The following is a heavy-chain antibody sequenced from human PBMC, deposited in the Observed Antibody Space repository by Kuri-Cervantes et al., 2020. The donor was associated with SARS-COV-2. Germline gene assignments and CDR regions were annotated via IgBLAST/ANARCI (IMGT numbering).Heavy chain of an antibody. D-gene: IGHD4-17*01. J-gene: IGHJ4*02. CDR3: ARDSPGEGGPVTTDLDDY. V-gene: IGHV1-46*01. CDR2: INPTSGDT. Sequence: ASVKVSCKASGYTFTNYYIHWVRQAPGQGLEWMGIINPTSGDTISAQKFQGRVTMTRDTSTSTAYMELSSLRSEDTAVYYCARDSPGEGGPVTTDLDDYWGPGNLVHLSS. CDR1: GYTFTNYY.